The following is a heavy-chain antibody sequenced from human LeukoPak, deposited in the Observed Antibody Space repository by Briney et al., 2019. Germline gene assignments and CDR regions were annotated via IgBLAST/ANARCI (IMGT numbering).Heavy chain of an antibody. D-gene: IGHD2-8*01. CDR2: IIPILGIA. CDR3: ARDQYCTNGGCQWSFDL. Sequence: GASVKVSCKASGGTFSSYTISWVRQAPGQGLEWMGRIIPILGIANYAQKFQGRVTIAADKSTSTAYMELSSLRSEDTAVYYCARDQYCTNGGCQWSFDLWGRGTLVTVSS. J-gene: IGHJ2*01. CDR1: GGTFSSYT. V-gene: IGHV1-69*04.